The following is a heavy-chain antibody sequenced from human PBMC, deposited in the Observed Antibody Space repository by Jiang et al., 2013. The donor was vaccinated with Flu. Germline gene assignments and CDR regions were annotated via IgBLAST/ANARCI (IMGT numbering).Heavy chain of an antibody. Sequence: SGDSVSSNSAAWNWIRQSPSRGLEWLGWTYYRSKWYNDYAVSVKSRITINPDTSKNQFSLQLNSVTPEDTAVYYCARDMGSSYPFDYWGQGTLVTVSS. CDR2: TYYRSKWYN. J-gene: IGHJ4*02. CDR3: ARDMGSSYPFDY. D-gene: IGHD1-26*01. V-gene: IGHV6-1*01. CDR1: GDSVSSNSAA.